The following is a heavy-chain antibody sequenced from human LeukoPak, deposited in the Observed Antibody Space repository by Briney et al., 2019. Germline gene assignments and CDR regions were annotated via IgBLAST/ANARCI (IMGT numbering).Heavy chain of an antibody. V-gene: IGHV4-59*01. CDR3: ARHAQSPYSGSFDY. Sequence: SETLSLTCTVSGGSISSYYWSWIRQPPGKGLEWIGYIYYSGSTNYNPSLKSRVTISVDTSKNQFSLKLSSVTAADTAVYYCARHAQSPYSGSFDYWGQGTLVTVSS. CDR2: IYYSGST. D-gene: IGHD1-26*01. J-gene: IGHJ4*02. CDR1: GGSISSYY.